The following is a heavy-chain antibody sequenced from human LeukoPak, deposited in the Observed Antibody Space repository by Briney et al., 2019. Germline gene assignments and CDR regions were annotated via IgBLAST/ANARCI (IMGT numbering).Heavy chain of an antibody. CDR2: ISYDGSNK. CDR3: AKGGESNYGLGFDY. Sequence: PGGSLRLSCAASGFTFSSYAMSWVRQAPGKGLEWVAVISYDGSNKYYADSVKGRFTISRDNSENTLYLQMNSLRAEDTAVYYCAKGGESNYGLGFDYWGQGTLVTVSS. D-gene: IGHD4-17*01. J-gene: IGHJ4*02. CDR1: GFTFSSYA. V-gene: IGHV3-30*18.